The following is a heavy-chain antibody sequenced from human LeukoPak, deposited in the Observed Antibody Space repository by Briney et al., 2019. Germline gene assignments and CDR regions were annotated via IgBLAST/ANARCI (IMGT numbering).Heavy chain of an antibody. V-gene: IGHV3-74*01. D-gene: IGHD6-19*01. CDR2: INSDGSST. Sequence: GGSLRLFCSASGFTFSSYWMHWVRQAAGKGLVWVSRINSDGSSTSYADSLKGRFTISRDNAKNTLYLQMNSLRADDTAVYYCARGDSSDNFDYWGQGTLVTVSS. J-gene: IGHJ4*02. CDR1: GFTFSSYW. CDR3: ARGDSSDNFDY.